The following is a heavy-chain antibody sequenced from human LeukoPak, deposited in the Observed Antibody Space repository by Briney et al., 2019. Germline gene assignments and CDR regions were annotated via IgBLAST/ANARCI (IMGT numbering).Heavy chain of an antibody. Sequence: PGGSLRLSCAASGFTVSSIHMVWARQAPGKGLEWVSAISGSGGSTYYADSVKGRFTISRDNSKNTLYLQMNSLRAEDTAVYYCAKDFDSYGYDAFDIWGQGTMVTVSS. CDR2: ISGSGGST. V-gene: IGHV3-23*01. CDR1: GFTVSSIH. D-gene: IGHD5-18*01. J-gene: IGHJ3*02. CDR3: AKDFDSYGYDAFDI.